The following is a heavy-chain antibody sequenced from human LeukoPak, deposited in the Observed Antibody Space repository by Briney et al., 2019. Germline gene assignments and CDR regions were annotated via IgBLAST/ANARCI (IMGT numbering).Heavy chain of an antibody. CDR1: GGSISSYY. J-gene: IGHJ4*02. V-gene: IGHV4-59*01. CDR2: IYYSGCT. D-gene: IGHD3-9*01. Sequence: SETLSLTCTVSGGSISSYYWSWIRQPPGKGLEWIGYIYYSGCTNYNPSLKSRVTISVDTSKNQFSLKLSSVTAADTAVYYCARGDYDILTGALHYFDYWGQGTLVTVSS. CDR3: ARGDYDILTGALHYFDY.